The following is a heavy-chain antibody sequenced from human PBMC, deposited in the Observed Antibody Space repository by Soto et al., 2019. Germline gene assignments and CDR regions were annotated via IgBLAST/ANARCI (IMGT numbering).Heavy chain of an antibody. CDR1: GFTFSSYA. D-gene: IGHD6-13*01. CDR2: ISGSGGST. V-gene: IGHV3-23*01. J-gene: IGHJ4*02. Sequence: EVQLLESGGGLVQPGGSLRLSCAASGFTFSSYAMSWVRQAPGKGLEWVSAISGSGGSTYYVDSVKGRFTISRDNSKNTLYLQMNSLRAEDTAVYYCAKADIAAAGVRYYFDYWGQGTLVTVSS. CDR3: AKADIAAAGVRYYFDY.